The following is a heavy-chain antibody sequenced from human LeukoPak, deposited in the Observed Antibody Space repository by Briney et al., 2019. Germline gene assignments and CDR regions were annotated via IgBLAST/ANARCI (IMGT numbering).Heavy chain of an antibody. D-gene: IGHD6-6*01. J-gene: IGHJ4*02. V-gene: IGHV6-1*01. Sequence: SQTLSLTCAISGDSIFTNNVAWNWIRQSPSRGLEWLGRTYYRSKWSFDYAVSVKSRITINADTSKNQFSLQLSSVTPDDTAVYYCARGKYTSFHNWGQGTLVTVSS. CDR3: ARGKYTSFHN. CDR1: GDSIFTNNVA. CDR2: TYYRSKWSF.